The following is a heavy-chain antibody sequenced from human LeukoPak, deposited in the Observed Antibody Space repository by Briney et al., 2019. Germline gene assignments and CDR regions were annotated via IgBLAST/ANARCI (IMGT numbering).Heavy chain of an antibody. V-gene: IGHV3-21*01. CDR1: GFTFSSYA. CDR3: ARSINYDPDY. J-gene: IGHJ4*02. Sequence: GGSLRLSCVASGFTFSSYAMSWVRQAPGKGLEWVPSITSGSTYIFYADSVKGRFTISRDNAKNSLYLQMNSLRVEDTAVYYCARSINYDPDYWGQGTLVTVSS. CDR2: ITSGSTYI. D-gene: IGHD3-22*01.